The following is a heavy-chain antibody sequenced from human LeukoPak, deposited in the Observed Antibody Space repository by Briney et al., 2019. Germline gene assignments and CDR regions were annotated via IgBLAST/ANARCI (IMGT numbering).Heavy chain of an antibody. D-gene: IGHD5-18*01. Sequence: GGSLRLSCAASGFTFSSYWMSWVGQAPGKGPEWVANIKQDESEKYYVDSVKGRFTISRDNAKNSLYLQMNSLRAEDTAVYYCAREGYSYGYWTFDYWGQGTLVTVSS. CDR3: AREGYSYGYWTFDY. J-gene: IGHJ4*02. CDR2: IKQDESEK. V-gene: IGHV3-7*01. CDR1: GFTFSSYW.